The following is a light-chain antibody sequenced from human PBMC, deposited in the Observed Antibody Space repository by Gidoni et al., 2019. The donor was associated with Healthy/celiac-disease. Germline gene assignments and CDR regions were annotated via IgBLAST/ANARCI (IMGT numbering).Light chain of an antibody. J-gene: IGLJ1*01. CDR1: SSDVGGYNY. V-gene: IGLV2-14*01. Sequence: QSALTQPASVSGSPGQSITISCTGTSSDVGGYNYVSWYQQHPGKAPKLMIYEVSNRPSGVSNRFSGSKSGNTASLTISGLQAEDEADYYCSSYTSSSTLGFGTGTKVXV. CDR3: SSYTSSSTLG. CDR2: EVS.